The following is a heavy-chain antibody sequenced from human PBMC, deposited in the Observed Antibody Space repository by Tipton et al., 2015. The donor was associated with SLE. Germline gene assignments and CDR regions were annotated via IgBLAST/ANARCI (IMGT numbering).Heavy chain of an antibody. CDR2: IYYSGST. D-gene: IGHD1-26*01. CDR3: ARVGGGSDAPFDS. V-gene: IGHV4-59*11. CDR1: GGSISGHY. J-gene: IGHJ4*02. Sequence: GLVKPSETLSLTCIVSGGSISGHYWSWIRQPPGKGLEWIGYIYYSGSTNYNPSLKSRVTILVDTSKNQFSLNLRSVAAADTAVYFCARVGGGSDAPFDSWGQGTLVTVSS.